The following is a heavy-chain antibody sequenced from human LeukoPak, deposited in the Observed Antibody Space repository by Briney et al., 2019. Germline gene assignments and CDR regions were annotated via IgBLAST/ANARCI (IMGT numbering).Heavy chain of an antibody. CDR3: ARDWDGYGAPGDY. J-gene: IGHJ4*02. Sequence: SGGSLRLSCAASGFTFSSHWMHWVRHAPGKGLVWVSRINSDGSSTNYADSVKGRFTISRDNAKNTLYLQMNSLRAEDTAVYYCARDWDGYGAPGDYWGQGTLVTVSS. D-gene: IGHD5-24*01. V-gene: IGHV3-74*01. CDR2: INSDGSST. CDR1: GFTFSSHW.